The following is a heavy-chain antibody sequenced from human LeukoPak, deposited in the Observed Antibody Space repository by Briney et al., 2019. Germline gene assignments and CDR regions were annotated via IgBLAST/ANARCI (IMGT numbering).Heavy chain of an antibody. Sequence: GGSLRLSCAASGFTFSSYGMHWVRQAPGKGLEWVAVISYDGSNKYYADSVKGRFTISRDNSKNTLYLQMNSLRAEDTAVYYCAKDERFSYYYSSGREGNFDYWGQGTLVTVSS. CDR1: GFTFSSYG. CDR3: AKDERFSYYYSSGREGNFDY. CDR2: ISYDGSNK. J-gene: IGHJ4*02. D-gene: IGHD3-22*01. V-gene: IGHV3-30*18.